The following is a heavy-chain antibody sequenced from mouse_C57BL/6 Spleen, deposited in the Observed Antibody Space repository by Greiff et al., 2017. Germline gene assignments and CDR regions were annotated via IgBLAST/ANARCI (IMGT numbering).Heavy chain of an antibody. D-gene: IGHD3-2*02. CDR1: GYTFTSYW. CDR3: ARTSSGYGGAMDY. Sequence: VQLQQPGAELVKPGASVKLSCKASGYTFTSYWMQWVKQRPGQGLEWIGEIDPSDSYTNYNQKFKGKATLTVDTSSSTAYMQLSSLTSEDSAVYYCARTSSGYGGAMDYWGPGTSVSFSS. CDR2: IDPSDSYT. V-gene: IGHV1-50*01. J-gene: IGHJ4*01.